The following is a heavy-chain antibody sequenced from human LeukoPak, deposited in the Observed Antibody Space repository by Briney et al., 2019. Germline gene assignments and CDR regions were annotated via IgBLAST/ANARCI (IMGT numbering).Heavy chain of an antibody. D-gene: IGHD3-3*01. CDR3: ARGFGVLITPGY. CDR2: INPNSGGT. CDR1: GYTLTGYY. V-gene: IGHV1-2*02. Sequence: ASVKVSCKASGYTLTGYYMHWVRQAPGQGLEWMGWINPNSGGTNYAQKFQGRVTMTRDTSISTAYMELSRLRSDDTAVYYCARGFGVLITPGYWGQGTLVTVSS. J-gene: IGHJ4*02.